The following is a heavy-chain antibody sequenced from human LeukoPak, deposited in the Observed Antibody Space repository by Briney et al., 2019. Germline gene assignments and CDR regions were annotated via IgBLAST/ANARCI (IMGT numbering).Heavy chain of an antibody. CDR1: GGYFSGYY. Sequence: PAETLSLTCAVYGGYFSGYYWSWIRQPPGKGLEWIGEINHSGSTNYNPSLKSRVTISVDTSKNQFSLKLSSVTAADTAVYYCARVFALYSSSSGSTFDIWGQGTVVTVSS. J-gene: IGHJ3*02. CDR3: ARVFALYSSSSGSTFDI. V-gene: IGHV4-34*01. D-gene: IGHD6-6*01. CDR2: INHSGST.